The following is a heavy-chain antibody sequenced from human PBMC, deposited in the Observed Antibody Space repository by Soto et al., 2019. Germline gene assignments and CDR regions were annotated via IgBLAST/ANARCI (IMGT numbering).Heavy chain of an antibody. J-gene: IGHJ6*02. CDR1: GGSISSGDYY. CDR3: ARGGPVVVVVAATDGMDV. V-gene: IGHV4-30-4*01. CDR2: IYYSGST. Sequence: SETLSLTCTVSGGSISSGDYYWSWIRQPPGKGLEWIGYIYYSGSTYYNPSLKSRVTISVDTSKNQFSLKLSSVTAADTAVYYFARGGPVVVVVAATDGMDVWGQGTTVTVSS. D-gene: IGHD2-15*01.